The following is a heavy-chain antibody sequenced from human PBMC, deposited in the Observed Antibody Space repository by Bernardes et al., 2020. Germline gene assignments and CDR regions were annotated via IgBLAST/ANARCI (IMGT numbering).Heavy chain of an antibody. CDR3: ARVIGGSGNMVVFDI. J-gene: IGHJ3*02. CDR1: GGSISSGGYY. Sequence: SETLSLTCTVSGGSISSGGYYWSWIRQHQGKGLEWIGYIHYSGSTYYNPSLKSRVTIAADTSKNQLSLKLSSVTAADTALYYCARVIGGSGNMVVFDIWGQGTMVTVSS. CDR2: IHYSGST. V-gene: IGHV4-31*03. D-gene: IGHD3-10*01.